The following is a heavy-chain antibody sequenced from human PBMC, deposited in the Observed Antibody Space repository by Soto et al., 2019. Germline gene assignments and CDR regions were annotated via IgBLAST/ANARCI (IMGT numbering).Heavy chain of an antibody. CDR1: GAAFNTIT. V-gene: IGHV1-69*01. Sequence: QVQLVQSGAEVKKPGSSVRVSCKASGAAFNTITINWVRQAPGQGLEWMGGFVPVFGSATYAQKFQGRVAITADASTSTFYMELIRLNSEDTALYYCVREDDTTGSYSWFDPWGQGTLVTVSS. CDR3: VREDDTTGSYSWFDP. CDR2: FVPVFGSA. J-gene: IGHJ5*02. D-gene: IGHD3-9*01.